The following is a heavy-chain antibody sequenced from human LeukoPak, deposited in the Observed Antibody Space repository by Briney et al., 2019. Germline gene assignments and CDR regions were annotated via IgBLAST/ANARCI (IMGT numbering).Heavy chain of an antibody. CDR1: GFTFSTYS. CDR2: ISSSGSTT. V-gene: IGHV3-48*04. D-gene: IGHD4-17*01. Sequence: PGGSLRLSCAASGFTFSTYSMNWVRQAPGKGLEWVSYISSSGSTTYNADSVKGRFTISRDNAKNSLYLQMSSLRADDTAVYYCSKKGQSEDYGKPGWGQGTLVTVSS. CDR3: SKKGQSEDYGKPG. J-gene: IGHJ4*02.